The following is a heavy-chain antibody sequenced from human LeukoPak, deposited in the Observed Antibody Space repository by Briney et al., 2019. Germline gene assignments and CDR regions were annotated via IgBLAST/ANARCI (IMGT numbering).Heavy chain of an antibody. CDR2: IIPILGIA. J-gene: IGHJ3*02. CDR3: ARDLAASSGPRGLNDAFDI. V-gene: IGHV1-69*04. D-gene: IGHD3-22*01. CDR1: GGTFSSYA. Sequence: SVKVSCKASGGTFSSYAISWVRQAPGQGLEWMGRIIPILGIANYAQKFQGRVTITADKSTSTAYMELSSLRSEDTAVYYCARDLAASSGPRGLNDAFDIWGQGTMVTVSS.